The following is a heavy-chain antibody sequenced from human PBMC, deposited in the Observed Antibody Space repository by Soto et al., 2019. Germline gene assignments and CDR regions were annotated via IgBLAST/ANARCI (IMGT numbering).Heavy chain of an antibody. CDR1: GSSISSYY. CDR2: IYYSGGT. V-gene: IGHV4-59*08. CDR3: ARCDYYGSGSYYSYYYYYMDV. J-gene: IGHJ6*03. Sequence: SETLSLTCTVSGSSISSYYWSWIRQPPGKGLEWIGYIYYSGGTNYNPSLKSRVNISVDTSKNQISLKQRSVTAAYTAVYYCARCDYYGSGSYYSYYYYYMDVWGKGTTVTVSS. D-gene: IGHD3-10*01.